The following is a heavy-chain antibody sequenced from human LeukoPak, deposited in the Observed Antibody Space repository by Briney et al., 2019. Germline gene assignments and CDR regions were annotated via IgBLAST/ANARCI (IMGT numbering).Heavy chain of an antibody. Sequence: GGSLRLSCLTSGFTFSSYNMNWVRQAPGKGLEWVSSINSNGVYTYYADSVQGRFTISRDNAKNSLFLQLNSLRAEDSAVYFCARRGYSHGHSDYWGQGTLVTVSS. J-gene: IGHJ4*02. CDR2: INSNGVYT. V-gene: IGHV3-21*01. CDR1: GFTFSSYN. D-gene: IGHD5-18*01. CDR3: ARRGYSHGHSDY.